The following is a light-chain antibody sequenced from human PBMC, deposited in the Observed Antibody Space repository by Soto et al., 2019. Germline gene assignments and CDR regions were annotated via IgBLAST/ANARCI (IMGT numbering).Light chain of an antibody. Sequence: EIVLTQSPGTLSLSPGEGATLSCRASQSVTSSNLAWYQQKPGQAPRLLIYDASIRASGIPDRFSGSGSGTDFILTISTLEPEDFAVYYCQQYGASPVTFGQGTKLEIK. V-gene: IGKV3-20*01. CDR1: QSVTSSN. J-gene: IGKJ2*01. CDR2: DAS. CDR3: QQYGASPVT.